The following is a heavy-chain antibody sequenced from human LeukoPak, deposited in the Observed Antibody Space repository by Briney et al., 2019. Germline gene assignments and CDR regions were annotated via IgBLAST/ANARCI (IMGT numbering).Heavy chain of an antibody. J-gene: IGHJ4*02. CDR2: CRNKANSYST. CDR3: TRVQLISAASRLVDY. D-gene: IGHD6-13*01. CDR1: GFTFSAHY. Sequence: GGSLRLSCAASGFTFSAHYMDWVRQAPGKGLEWIGRCRNKANSYSTEYAASVKGRFTVSRDDSKNSLYLQMSSLTTEDTAVYYCTRVQLISAASRLVDYWGQGTLVTVSS. V-gene: IGHV3-72*01.